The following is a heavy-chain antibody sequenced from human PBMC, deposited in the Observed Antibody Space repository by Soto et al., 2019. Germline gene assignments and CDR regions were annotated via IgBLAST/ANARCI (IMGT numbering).Heavy chain of an antibody. D-gene: IGHD3-22*01. J-gene: IGHJ5*02. CDR2: IYYSGST. CDR1: GGSISSGDYY. CDR3: ARDVTYYYDSSGYQRWFDP. Sequence: SETLSLTCTVSGGSISSGDYYWSWIRQPPGKGLEWIGYIYYSGSTYYNPFLKSRVTISVDTSKNQFSLKLSSVTAADTAVYYCARDVTYYYDSSGYQRWFDPWGQGTLVTVSS. V-gene: IGHV4-30-4*01.